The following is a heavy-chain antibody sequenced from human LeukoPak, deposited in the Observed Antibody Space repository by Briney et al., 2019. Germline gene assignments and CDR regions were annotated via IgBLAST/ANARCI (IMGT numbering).Heavy chain of an antibody. V-gene: IGHV4-39*01. CDR3: GKGHSGYRAFDI. J-gene: IGHJ3*02. D-gene: IGHD5-12*01. CDR2: IYYSGST. Sequence: KSSETLSLTCTVSGGSISSSSYYWGWIRQPPGKGLEWIGTIYYSGSTYYNPSLKSRVTISVDTSKNQFSLKLSSVTAADTAVYYCGKGHSGYRAFDIWGQGAMVTVS. CDR1: GGSISSSSYY.